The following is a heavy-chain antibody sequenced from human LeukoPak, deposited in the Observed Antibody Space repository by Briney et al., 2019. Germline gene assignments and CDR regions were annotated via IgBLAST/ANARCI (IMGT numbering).Heavy chain of an antibody. CDR2: IKPGGSEK. Sequence: LTGGSLRLSCAASGFTFSDYWMSWVRQAPGKGLEWVAIIKPGGSEKYYVDSVKGRFTISRDNAKNSLSLQMNSLRAEDTALYYCATHRGCSKICYYYDYWGQGTLVTVSS. CDR3: ATHRGCSKICYYYDY. D-gene: IGHD2-2*01. J-gene: IGHJ4*02. CDR1: GFTFSDYW. V-gene: IGHV3-7*01.